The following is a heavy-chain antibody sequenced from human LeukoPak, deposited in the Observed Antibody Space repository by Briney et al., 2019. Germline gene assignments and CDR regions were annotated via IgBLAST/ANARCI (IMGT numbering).Heavy chain of an antibody. CDR2: SRIKADSYIT. CDR3: ARGYHSFDM. J-gene: IGHJ3*02. CDR1: GFTFSDYA. V-gene: IGHV3-72*01. Sequence: GGSLRLSCAASGFTFSDYAMHWVRQAPGKELEWVARSRIKADSYITQYAASVKGRFIISRDDSKNSLYLQMDSLKTEDTAIYYCARGYHSFDMWGQGTVVTVSS. D-gene: IGHD2-2*01.